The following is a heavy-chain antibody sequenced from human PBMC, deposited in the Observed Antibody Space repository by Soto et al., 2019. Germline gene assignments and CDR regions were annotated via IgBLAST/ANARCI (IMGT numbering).Heavy chain of an antibody. Sequence: PSETLSLTCTVSGGSISSSTNYWGWIRQPPWQALEFIGQIYYTGNTYYNPSLKSRVTVSVDTSKNQFSLKLTSVTAADTAVYYCARLGVTNWFDPWGQGTLVNVSS. D-gene: IGHD3-3*01. J-gene: IGHJ5*02. V-gene: IGHV4-39*01. CDR1: GGSISSSTNY. CDR2: IYYTGNT. CDR3: ARLGVTNWFDP.